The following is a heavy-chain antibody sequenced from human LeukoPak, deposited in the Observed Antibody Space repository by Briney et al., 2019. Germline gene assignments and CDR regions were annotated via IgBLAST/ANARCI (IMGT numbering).Heavy chain of an antibody. V-gene: IGHV3-30*02. CDR1: GFTFSSYG. CDR3: AKDHSWSFDY. CDR2: IRSDGSNK. Sequence: GGSLRLSCAASGFTFSSYGMHWVRQAPDKGLEWVAFIRSDGSNKYYAGSVKGRFTISRDNSKNTLFLQMNSLRPEDTAAYYCAKDHSWSFDYWGQGTLVTVSS. J-gene: IGHJ4*02. D-gene: IGHD2-15*01.